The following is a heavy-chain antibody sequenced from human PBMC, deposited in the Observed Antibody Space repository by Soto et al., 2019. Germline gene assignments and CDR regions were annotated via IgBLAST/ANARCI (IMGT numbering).Heavy chain of an antibody. J-gene: IGHJ5*02. CDR2: ITGSSATI. Sequence: GGSLRLSGAASGFTFSAYSMHCVRQAPGKGLEWVSYITGSSATIYYADSVKGRFTISRDNAKNSLFLQLNSRRDEDTAVYYCARDNGMAGSFDPGGQGTLVTVSS. CDR1: GFTFSAYS. D-gene: IGHD2-8*01. CDR3: ARDNGMAGSFDP. V-gene: IGHV3-48*02.